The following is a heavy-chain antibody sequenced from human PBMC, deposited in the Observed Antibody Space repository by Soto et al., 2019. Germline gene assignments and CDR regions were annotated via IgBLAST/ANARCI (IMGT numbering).Heavy chain of an antibody. CDR2: VKSKADGGSG. V-gene: IGHV3-15*07. CDR1: GFPFNNAW. Sequence: GGSLGLSCAASGFPFNNAWINWFRQVPGKGLEWVGRVKSKADGGSGDYAAPVKGRFVVSRDDSKDIVYLQMNSLKIEDTGVYYCTTDSRTTLPEIRFDYWGHGTQVTVSS. J-gene: IGHJ4*01. D-gene: IGHD1-26*01. CDR3: TTDSRTTLPEIRFDY.